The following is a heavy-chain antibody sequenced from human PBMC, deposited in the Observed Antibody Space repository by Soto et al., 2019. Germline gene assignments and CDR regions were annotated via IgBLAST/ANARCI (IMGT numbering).Heavy chain of an antibody. Sequence: PSETLSLTCTVSGGSISSGDYYWSWIRQPPGKGLEWIGYIYYSGSTYYNPSLKSRVTISVDTSKNQFSLKLSSVTAADTAVYYCARGADCSGGSCYSFNWFDPWGQGTLVTVSS. CDR3: ARGADCSGGSCYSFNWFDP. CDR2: IYYSGST. V-gene: IGHV4-30-4*01. J-gene: IGHJ5*02. D-gene: IGHD2-15*01. CDR1: GGSISSGDYY.